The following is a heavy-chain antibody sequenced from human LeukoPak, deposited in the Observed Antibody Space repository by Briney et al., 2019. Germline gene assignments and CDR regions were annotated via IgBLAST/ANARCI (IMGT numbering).Heavy chain of an antibody. Sequence: SETLSLTCAVSGGSIISSNWWSGVGPSPGKGLEWIGEIYHSGTTNYNPSLKSRVTISEDKANNQFTLNLNSVTAADTAVYYCARVAAAAALDYWGQGTLVTVSS. J-gene: IGHJ4*02. CDR1: GGSIISSNW. V-gene: IGHV4-4*02. CDR2: IYHSGTT. D-gene: IGHD6-25*01. CDR3: ARVAAAAALDY.